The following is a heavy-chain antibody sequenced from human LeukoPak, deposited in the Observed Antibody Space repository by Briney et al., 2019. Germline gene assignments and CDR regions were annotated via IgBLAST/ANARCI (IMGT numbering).Heavy chain of an antibody. D-gene: IGHD3-10*01. V-gene: IGHV3-15*01. CDR1: GFTFSNAW. CDR3: TTVSSTRGGYYYYYYMDV. Sequence: GGSLRLSCAASGFTFSNAWMSWVRQAPGKGREWVGRIKSKTDGGTTDYAAHVKGRFTISRDDSKNTLYLQMNSLKTEDTAVYYCTTVSSTRGGYYYYYYMDVWGKGTTVTVSS. J-gene: IGHJ6*03. CDR2: IKSKTDGGTT.